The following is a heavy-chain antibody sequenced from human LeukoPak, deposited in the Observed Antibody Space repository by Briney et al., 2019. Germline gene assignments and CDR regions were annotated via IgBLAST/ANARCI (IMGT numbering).Heavy chain of an antibody. CDR3: ARQAYGSHFDAFDI. Sequence: GESLKISCKASGYRFTTDYIGWVRQVPGKGLEWMGIIYPDDSETNYSPSFQGQVSMSVDKSITTAYLQWSSLKASDTAIYYCARQAYGSHFDAFDIWGQGTMVTASS. CDR1: GYRFTTDY. J-gene: IGHJ3*02. D-gene: IGHD3-22*01. CDR2: IYPDDSET. V-gene: IGHV5-51*01.